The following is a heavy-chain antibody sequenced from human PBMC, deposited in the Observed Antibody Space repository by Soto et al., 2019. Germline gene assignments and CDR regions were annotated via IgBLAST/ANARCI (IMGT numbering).Heavy chain of an antibody. CDR2: TYYRSKWYN. D-gene: IGHD3-10*01. Sequence: SQTLSLTCAISGDSVSSNSAAWNWIRQSPSRGLEWLGRTYYRSKWYNDYAVSVKSRITIHPDTSKNQFSLQMNSVTPEDTAVYYCARDSELWFGELSGNWFDPWGQGTLVTVSS. CDR1: GDSVSSNSAA. CDR3: ARDSELWFGELSGNWFDP. J-gene: IGHJ5*02. V-gene: IGHV6-1*01.